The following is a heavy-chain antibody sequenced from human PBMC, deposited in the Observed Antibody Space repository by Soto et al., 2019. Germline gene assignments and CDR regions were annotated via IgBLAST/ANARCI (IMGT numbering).Heavy chain of an antibody. V-gene: IGHV3-9*01. Sequence: GRSLRLSCAASGFTFDNYAMHWVRQAPGKGLEWVSGISWNSGSIGYADSVKGRFTISRDNAKNSLYLQMNSLRAEDTALYYCAKASDTAMAYDYWGQGTLVTVAS. CDR1: GFTFDNYA. J-gene: IGHJ4*02. CDR2: ISWNSGSI. D-gene: IGHD5-18*01. CDR3: AKASDTAMAYDY.